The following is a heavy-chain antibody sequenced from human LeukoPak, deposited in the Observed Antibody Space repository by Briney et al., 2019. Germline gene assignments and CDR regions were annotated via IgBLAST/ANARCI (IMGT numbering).Heavy chain of an antibody. J-gene: IGHJ1*01. D-gene: IGHD3-10*01. CDR2: ISSNGGST. CDR1: GFTFSSYS. V-gene: IGHV3-64*01. Sequence: GGSLRLSCAASGFTFSSYSMDWVRQAPGKGLEYVSAISSNGGSTYYANSVKGRFTISRDNSKNTLYLQMGSLRAEDTAVYYCAKTLGAPAEYFHLWGQGTLVAVSS. CDR3: AKTLGAPAEYFHL.